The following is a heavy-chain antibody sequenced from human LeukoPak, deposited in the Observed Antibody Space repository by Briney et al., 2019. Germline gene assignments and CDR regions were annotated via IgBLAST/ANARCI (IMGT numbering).Heavy chain of an antibody. V-gene: IGHV4-34*01. Sequence: SETLSLTCAVYGLSFSGYYWNWIRQPPGKGLEWIGEINHGGSTNYNPSLKSRDTISVDTSKNQCSLTLSSVTAADTAVYYCARGRYFETYWGQGTLVTVSS. D-gene: IGHD3-9*01. J-gene: IGHJ4*02. CDR2: INHGGST. CDR3: ARGRYFETY. CDR1: GLSFSGYY.